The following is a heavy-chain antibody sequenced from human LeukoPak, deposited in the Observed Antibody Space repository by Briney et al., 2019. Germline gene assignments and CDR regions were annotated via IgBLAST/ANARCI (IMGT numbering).Heavy chain of an antibody. D-gene: IGHD1-7*01. CDR2: ISSSGSTI. J-gene: IGHJ4*02. V-gene: IGHV3-11*04. CDR3: ARGNWNYLRVGQHYYFDY. Sequence: PGGSLTLSCAASGFTFSDYYMSWIRQAPGKGLEGVSYISSSGSTIYYADSVKGRFTISRDNAKNSLYPQMNSLRAEDTAVYYCARGNWNYLRVGQHYYFDYWGQGTLVTVSS. CDR1: GFTFSDYY.